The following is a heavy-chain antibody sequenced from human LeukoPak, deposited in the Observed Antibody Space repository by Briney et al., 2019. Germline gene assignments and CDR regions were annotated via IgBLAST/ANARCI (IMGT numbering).Heavy chain of an antibody. CDR1: GGSISSSSYY. D-gene: IGHD5-12*01. Sequence: SETLSLTCTVSGGSISSSSYYWGWIRQPPGKGLEWIGSIYYSGSTYYNPSLKSRVTISVDTSKNQFSLKLSSVTAADTAVYYCAVDVDIVATNKFLTDYWGQGTLVTVSS. CDR3: AVDVDIVATNKFLTDY. CDR2: IYYSGST. V-gene: IGHV4-39*07. J-gene: IGHJ4*02.